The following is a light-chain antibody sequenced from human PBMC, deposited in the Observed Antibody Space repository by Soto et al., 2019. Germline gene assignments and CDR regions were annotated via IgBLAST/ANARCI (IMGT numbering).Light chain of an antibody. J-gene: IGLJ2*01. V-gene: IGLV3-21*01. Sequence: SYELTQPPSLSVAPGETARNSCGGNNVGSRSVHWYQQKPGQAPFLVIYYDSDRPSGIPERFSGSNSGNTATLIISRVEAGDEADYYCQVWEATGDQVVFGGGTKLTVL. CDR2: YDS. CDR1: NVGSRS. CDR3: QVWEATGDQVV.